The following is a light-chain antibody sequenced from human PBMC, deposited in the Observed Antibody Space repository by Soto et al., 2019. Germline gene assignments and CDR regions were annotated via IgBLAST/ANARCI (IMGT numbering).Light chain of an antibody. V-gene: IGLV2-8*01. J-gene: IGLJ3*02. CDR3: SSYAASNYGYFV. CDR2: EVT. Sequence: QSALTQPPSASGSPGQSVTISCNGTSSDVGGYNYVSWYQQYPGRAPKLMIYEVTKRPSGVPDRFSGSKSGNTASLTVSGLQAEDEADYYCSSYAASNYGYFVFSGGTKLTVL. CDR1: SSDVGGYNY.